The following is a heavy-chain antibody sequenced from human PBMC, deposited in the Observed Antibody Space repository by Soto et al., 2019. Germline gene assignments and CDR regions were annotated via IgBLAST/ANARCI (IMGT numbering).Heavy chain of an antibody. D-gene: IGHD6-13*01. J-gene: IGHJ5*02. Sequence: ASVKGSCKASGGTFSSYAISWVRQAPGQGLEWMGGIIPIFGTANYAQKFQGRVTITADESTSTAYMELSSLRSEDTAVYYCARDPYGKGIAAAGTLDPWGQGTLVTVSS. CDR1: GGTFSSYA. CDR3: ARDPYGKGIAAAGTLDP. V-gene: IGHV1-69*13. CDR2: IIPIFGTA.